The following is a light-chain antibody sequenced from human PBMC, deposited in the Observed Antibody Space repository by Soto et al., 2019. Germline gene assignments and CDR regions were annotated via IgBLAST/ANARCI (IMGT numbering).Light chain of an antibody. Sequence: QSVLTQSPSASASLGASVKLTCTLSSGHSSNAIAWHQQRPQKGPRYLMKLKSDGSHTKGDGIPDRFSGSSSGTERHLTISSLQFEDEADYYCQTWGTGIQGVFGGGTKLTVL. CDR3: QTWGTGIQGV. CDR1: SGHSSNA. CDR2: LKSDGSH. J-gene: IGLJ3*02. V-gene: IGLV4-69*01.